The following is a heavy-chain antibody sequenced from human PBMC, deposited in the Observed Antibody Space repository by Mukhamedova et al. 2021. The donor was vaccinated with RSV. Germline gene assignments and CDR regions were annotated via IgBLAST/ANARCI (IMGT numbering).Heavy chain of an antibody. CDR2: INPSGGST. V-gene: IGHV1-46*01. CDR3: ATHNDAFDI. Sequence: VRQAPGQGLEWMGIINPSGGSTTLAQKFQGRVTMTRDTSTSTVYMELTSLRSEDTAVYYCATHNDAFDIWGQGTV. J-gene: IGHJ3*02.